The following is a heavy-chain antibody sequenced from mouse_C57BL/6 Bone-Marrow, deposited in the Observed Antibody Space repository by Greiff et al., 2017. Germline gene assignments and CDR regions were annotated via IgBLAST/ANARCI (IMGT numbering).Heavy chain of an antibody. D-gene: IGHD5-1*01. V-gene: IGHV1-47*01. Sequence: QVQLQQPGAELVMPGASVKMSCKASGYTFTTYPIEWMKQNHGKSLEWIGNFHPYNDDTKSNEKFKGKATLTVEKSSNTDYLELSRLTSDDSAVYSCERSSTFFYYIDYWGQGTTVTVSS. J-gene: IGHJ2*01. CDR1: GYTFTTYP. CDR2: FHPYNDDT. CDR3: ERSSTFFYYIDY.